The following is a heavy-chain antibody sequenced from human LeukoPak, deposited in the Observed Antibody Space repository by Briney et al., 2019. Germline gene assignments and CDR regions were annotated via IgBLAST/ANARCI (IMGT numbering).Heavy chain of an antibody. Sequence: SETLSLTCAVYGGSFSGYYWSWIRQPPGKGLEWIGEINHSGSTNYNPSLKSRVTISVDRSKNQFSLKLSSVTAADTAVYYCARAFDLGWFDPWGQGTLVTVSS. J-gene: IGHJ5*02. CDR3: ARAFDLGWFDP. CDR2: INHSGST. V-gene: IGHV4-34*01. CDR1: GGSFSGYY. D-gene: IGHD3-9*01.